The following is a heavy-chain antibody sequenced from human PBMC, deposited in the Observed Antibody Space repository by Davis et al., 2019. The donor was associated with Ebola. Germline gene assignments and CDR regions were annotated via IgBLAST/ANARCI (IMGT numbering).Heavy chain of an antibody. CDR3: ARGEGGVDY. Sequence: PGGSLRLSCAGSGFTFSSYDMHWVRQATGKGLQWVSVIGSVGDTYYPASVKGRFTISRENAKNSLYLQMNSLRAEDTAVYYCARGEGGVDYWGQGTLVTVSS. J-gene: IGHJ4*02. D-gene: IGHD3-10*01. CDR1: GFTFSSYD. CDR2: IGSVGDT. V-gene: IGHV3-13*01.